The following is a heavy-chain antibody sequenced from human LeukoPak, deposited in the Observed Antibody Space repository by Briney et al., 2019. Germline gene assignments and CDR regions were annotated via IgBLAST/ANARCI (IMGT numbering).Heavy chain of an antibody. J-gene: IGHJ4*02. CDR1: RLTFSTYW. CDR2: IKPDGSET. V-gene: IGHV3-7*01. Sequence: PGGSLRLSCAASRLTFSTYWMTWVRQAPGKGLEWVAYIKPDGSETYYVDPVKGRFTISRDNAKNLLYLQMNSLRGEDTAVYYCGGFGYEAAVDLWGQGTLVTVSS. D-gene: IGHD6-13*01. CDR3: GGFGYEAAVDL.